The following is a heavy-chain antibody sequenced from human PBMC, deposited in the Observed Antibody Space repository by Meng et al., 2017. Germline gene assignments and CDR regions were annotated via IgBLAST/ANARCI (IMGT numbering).Heavy chain of an antibody. D-gene: IGHD1-1*01. CDR3: ARLRRQLERSVGGLLSDY. V-gene: IGHV5-51*01. Sequence: GESLKISCKGSGYSFTSYWIGWVRQMPGKGLEWMGIIYPGDSDTRYSPSFQGQVTISADKSISTAYLQWSSLKASDTAMYYCARLRRQLERSVGGLLSDYWGQGTLVTVSS. J-gene: IGHJ4*02. CDR1: GYSFTSYW. CDR2: IYPGDSDT.